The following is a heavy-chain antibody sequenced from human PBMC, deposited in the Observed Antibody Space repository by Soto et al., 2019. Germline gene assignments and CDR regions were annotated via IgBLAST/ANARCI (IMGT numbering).Heavy chain of an antibody. CDR1: GYSFTSYW. J-gene: IGHJ4*02. CDR3: ARRLFRGGGSWRSFVSDY. CDR2: IYPGDSDT. Sequence: TGESLKISCKGSGYSFTSYWIGWVRQMPEKGLEWMGIIYPGDSDTRYSPSFQGQVTISADKSISTAYLQWSSLKASDTAMYYCARRLFRGGGSWRSFVSDYWGQGTLVTVSS. V-gene: IGHV5-51*01. D-gene: IGHD2-15*01.